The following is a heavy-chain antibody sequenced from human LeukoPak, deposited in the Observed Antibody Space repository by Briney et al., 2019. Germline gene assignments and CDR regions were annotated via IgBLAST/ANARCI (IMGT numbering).Heavy chain of an antibody. J-gene: IGHJ4*02. CDR2: ISANGDTT. D-gene: IGHD6-13*01. V-gene: IGHV3-23*01. Sequence: GFLRLSCAASGFTFSSYAMSWVRQAPGKGLEGVSGISANGDTTKCADSVKGRFTISRDNSKNTVFLQMNSLRADDTAVYYCAKEGRIAAGTGDYFDYWGQGTLVTVSS. CDR1: GFTFSSYA. CDR3: AKEGRIAAGTGDYFDY.